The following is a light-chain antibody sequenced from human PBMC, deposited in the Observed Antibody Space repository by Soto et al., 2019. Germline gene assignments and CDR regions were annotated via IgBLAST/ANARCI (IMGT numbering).Light chain of an antibody. J-gene: IGKJ1*01. CDR2: DAS. CDR1: QSISSW. CDR3: QQYDAYSWT. V-gene: IGKV1-5*01. Sequence: EIQMTQSPSTLSASVGDRVTITCRASQSISSWLAWYQQKPGKAPKLLIYDASILETAVPSRFSGSGSGTEFTLTISGLQPDDFATYYCQQYDAYSWTFGQGTKADI.